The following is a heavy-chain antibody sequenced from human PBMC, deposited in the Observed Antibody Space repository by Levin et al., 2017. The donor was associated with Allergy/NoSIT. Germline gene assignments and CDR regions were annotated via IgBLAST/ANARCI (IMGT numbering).Heavy chain of an antibody. CDR3: AKDVLRRRYCSGGSCYSGPSYYYYGMDV. D-gene: IGHD2-15*01. V-gene: IGHV3-23*01. CDR2: ISGSGGST. CDR1: GFTFSSYA. J-gene: IGHJ6*02. Sequence: GGSLRLSCAASGFTFSSYAMSWVRQAPGKGLEWVSAISGSGGSTYYADSVKGRFTISRDNSKNTLYLQMNSLRAEDTAVYYCAKDVLRRRYCSGGSCYSGPSYYYYGMDVWGQGTTVTVSS.